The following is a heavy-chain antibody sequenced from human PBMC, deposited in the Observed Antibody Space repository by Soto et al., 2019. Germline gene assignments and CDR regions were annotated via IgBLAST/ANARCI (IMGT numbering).Heavy chain of an antibody. CDR2: ISSSSSYT. J-gene: IGHJ5*02. CDR1: GFTFSDYY. V-gene: IGHV3-11*05. CDR3: ARVLHYYDSSGPAHGWFDP. D-gene: IGHD3-22*01. Sequence: PGGSLRLSCAASGFTFSDYYMSWIRQAPGKGLEWVSYISSSSSYTNYADSVKGRFTISRDNAKNSLYLQMNSLRAEDTAVYYCARVLHYYDSSGPAHGWFDPWGQGTLVTVSS.